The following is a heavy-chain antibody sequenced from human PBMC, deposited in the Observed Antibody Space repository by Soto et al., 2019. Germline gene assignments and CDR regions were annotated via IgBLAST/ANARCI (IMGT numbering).Heavy chain of an antibody. CDR1: GYTFTSYA. Sequence: AAVKGPCKACGYTFTSYAMHWVRQAPGQRLEWMGWINAGNGNTKYSQKFQGRVTITRDTSASTAYMELSSLRSEDTAVYYCATLKYYSDSSGYSPGDYWGKGTVVTVPS. V-gene: IGHV1-3*01. CDR3: ATLKYYSDSSGYSPGDY. J-gene: IGHJ4*02. D-gene: IGHD3-22*01. CDR2: INAGNGNT.